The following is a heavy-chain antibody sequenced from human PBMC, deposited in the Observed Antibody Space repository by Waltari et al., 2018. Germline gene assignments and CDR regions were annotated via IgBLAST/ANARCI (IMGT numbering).Heavy chain of an antibody. CDR3: ARGIFTAHSYFDY. D-gene: IGHD2-15*01. V-gene: IGHV4-4*02. J-gene: IGHJ4*02. CDR1: NVSISSDNW. Sequence: QVHLEESGPGLVKPSGTLSLTCAVSNVSISSDNWWIWVRQPPGKGLEWIGGIYHSGTTVYNPSLWSRVTISLDKSKNHFSLKLTSVTAADTAVYYCARGIFTAHSYFDYWGQGTLVTVSS. CDR2: IYHSGTT.